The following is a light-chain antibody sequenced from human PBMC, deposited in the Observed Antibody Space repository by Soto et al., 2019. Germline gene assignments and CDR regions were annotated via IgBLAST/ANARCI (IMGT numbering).Light chain of an antibody. Sequence: DIQMTQSPSSLSASVGDRVTITCRASQSVSNYLNWYQQKPGKGPNLLIYAASSLQSGVPSRFSGSGSGTDFTLTISSLQPEDFATYYCQQSYNAPYTFGQGTKLEIK. CDR3: QQSYNAPYT. J-gene: IGKJ2*01. CDR2: AAS. CDR1: QSVSNY. V-gene: IGKV1-39*01.